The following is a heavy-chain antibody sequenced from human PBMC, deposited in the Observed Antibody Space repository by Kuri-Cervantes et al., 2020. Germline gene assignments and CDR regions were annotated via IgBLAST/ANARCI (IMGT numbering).Heavy chain of an antibody. CDR2: INHSGST. CDR1: GGSLSGYY. D-gene: IGHD3-10*01. Sequence: GSLRLSCAVYGGSLSGYYWSWIRQPPGKGLEWIGEINHSGSTNYNPSLKSRVTISVDTSKNQFSLKLSSVTAADTAVYYCARATDGVDYWGQGTLVTVSS. J-gene: IGHJ4*02. V-gene: IGHV4-34*01. CDR3: ARATDGVDY.